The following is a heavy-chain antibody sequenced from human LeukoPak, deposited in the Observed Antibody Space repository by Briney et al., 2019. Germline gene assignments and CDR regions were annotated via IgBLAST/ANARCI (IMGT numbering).Heavy chain of an antibody. CDR2: ISGSGGGT. D-gene: IGHD3-10*01. CDR1: GFTFSTYA. V-gene: IGHV3-23*01. CDR3: AKVWGLLWFGELLQTNFDY. J-gene: IGHJ4*02. Sequence: GGSLRLSCAASGFTFSTYAVSRVRQAPGQGLEWGSAISGSGGGTYYAATVEGRFTISRDNSKNTLSLQMNSLRAEDTAVYCCAKVWGLLWFGELLQTNFDYWGQGTLVTVSS.